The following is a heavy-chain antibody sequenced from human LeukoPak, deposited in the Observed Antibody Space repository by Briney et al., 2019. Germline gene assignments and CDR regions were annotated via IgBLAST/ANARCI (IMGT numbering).Heavy chain of an antibody. CDR3: ARYFCSGGRCSHFDY. D-gene: IGHD2-15*01. CDR2: IYYSGNT. V-gene: IGHV4-59*01. CDR1: GGSIRNYY. J-gene: IGHJ4*02. Sequence: PSETLSLTCTVSGGSIRNYYWSWIRQPPGKGLEWIGYIYYSGNTNYNPSLKSRVTISVDASKNQFSLKLSSVTAADTAVYYCARYFCSGGRCSHFDYWGQGTLVTVSS.